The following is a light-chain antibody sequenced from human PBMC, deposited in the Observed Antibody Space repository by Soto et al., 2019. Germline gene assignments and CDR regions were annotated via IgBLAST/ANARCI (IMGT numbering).Light chain of an antibody. V-gene: IGLV2-18*02. CDR1: SSDVGSYNR. CDR3: SSYTSTSTYV. J-gene: IGLJ1*01. Sequence: QSALTQPPSVSGSPGQSVTISCTGTSSDVGSYNRVSWYQQPPGTAPKLMIYGVSNRPSGVPDRFSGSKSGNTASLTISGLQAEDEADYYCSSYTSTSTYVFGTGTKVTVL. CDR2: GVS.